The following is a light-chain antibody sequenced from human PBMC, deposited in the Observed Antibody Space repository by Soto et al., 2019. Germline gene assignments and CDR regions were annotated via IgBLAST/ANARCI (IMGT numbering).Light chain of an antibody. CDR3: QQYNNWPPHT. J-gene: IGKJ2*01. CDR1: QSVSSN. V-gene: IGKV3-15*01. Sequence: EIVMTQSPATLSVSPGERVTLSCRASQSVSSNLAWYQQKPGQAPRLIIYGASTRATGIPARFSGSASGTDFTLNISSLQSEDFAVYYCQQYNNWPPHTFGQGTKLEIK. CDR2: GAS.